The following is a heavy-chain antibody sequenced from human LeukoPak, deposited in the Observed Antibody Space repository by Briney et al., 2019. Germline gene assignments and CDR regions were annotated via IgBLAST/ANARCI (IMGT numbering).Heavy chain of an antibody. CDR1: GFTFRSYA. Sequence: QSGGSLSLSCAASGFTFRSYAMSWVRQAPGKGLEWVTTISGSGGYTLYADSVKGRFTISRDNSKNTLYLQMNSLRAEDTAVYYCAKSKDGNIAASFDPWGQGTLVTVSS. D-gene: IGHD6-13*01. CDR3: AKSKDGNIAASFDP. V-gene: IGHV3-23*01. CDR2: ISGSGGYT. J-gene: IGHJ5*02.